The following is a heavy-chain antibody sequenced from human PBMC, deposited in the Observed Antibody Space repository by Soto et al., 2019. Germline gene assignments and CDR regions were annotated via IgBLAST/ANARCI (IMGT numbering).Heavy chain of an antibody. J-gene: IGHJ5*02. CDR3: ARAVYYYGSGSPPGWFDP. CDR1: GFTFSSYS. Sequence: EVQLVESGGGLVQPGGSLRISCAASGFTFSSYSMNWVRQAPGKGLEWVSYISSSSSTIYYADSVKGRFTISRDNAKNSLYLQMNSLRDEDTAVYYCARAVYYYGSGSPPGWFDPWGQGTLVTVSS. V-gene: IGHV3-48*02. D-gene: IGHD3-10*01. CDR2: ISSSSSTI.